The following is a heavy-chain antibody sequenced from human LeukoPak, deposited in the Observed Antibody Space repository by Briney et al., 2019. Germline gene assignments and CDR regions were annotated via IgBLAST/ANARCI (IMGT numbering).Heavy chain of an antibody. V-gene: IGHV4-34*01. CDR3: ARRWLRRKGFDY. CDR1: GGSFSGYY. D-gene: IGHD5-24*01. Sequence: PSETLSLTCAVYGGSFSGYYWSWIRQPPRKGLEWSGEINHSGSTNYNPSLKSRVTISVDTSKNQFSLKLSSVTAADTAVYDCARRWLRRKGFDYWGQGTLVTVSS. CDR2: INHSGST. J-gene: IGHJ4*02.